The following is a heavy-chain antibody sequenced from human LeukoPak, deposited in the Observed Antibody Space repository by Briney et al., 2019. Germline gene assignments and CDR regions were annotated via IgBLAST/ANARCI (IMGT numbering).Heavy chain of an antibody. V-gene: IGHV4-4*08. J-gene: IGHJ3*02. CDR2: IYTSGST. Sequence: PSETLSLTCIVSGGSIRSYYWSWIRQPPGKGLEWIGRIYTSGSTNYNPSLKSRVTISVDTSKNQFSLKLSSVTAADTAVYYCARENGIVGATGDAFDIWGQGTMVTVSS. CDR1: GGSIRSYY. CDR3: ARENGIVGATGDAFDI. D-gene: IGHD1-26*01.